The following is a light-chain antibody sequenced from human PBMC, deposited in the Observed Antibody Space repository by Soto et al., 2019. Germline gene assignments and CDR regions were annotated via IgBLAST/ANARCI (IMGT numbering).Light chain of an antibody. CDR3: SSYTSSSTLRVL. Sequence: QSVLTQPASVSGSPGQSITISCTGTSSDVGGYNYVSWYQQHPGKAPKLMIYDVSIRPSGVSNRFSGSKSGNTASLTISGLQAEDEADYYCSSYTSSSTLRVLFGGGTKVTVL. CDR1: SSDVGGYNY. J-gene: IGLJ2*01. CDR2: DVS. V-gene: IGLV2-14*01.